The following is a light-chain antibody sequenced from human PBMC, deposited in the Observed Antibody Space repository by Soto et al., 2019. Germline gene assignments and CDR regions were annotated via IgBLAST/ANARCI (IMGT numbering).Light chain of an antibody. J-gene: IGLJ3*02. CDR2: RNI. V-gene: IGLV1-47*01. Sequence: QSVLTQPPSASGTPGQRVTISCSGSSSDIGSNYVYWYQQLPGTAPQLLIYRNIQRPSGVPARFSGSKSGTSASLAISGLRSEDEADYYCAAWDDSLKVFGGGTKVTVL. CDR1: SSDIGSNY. CDR3: AAWDDSLKV.